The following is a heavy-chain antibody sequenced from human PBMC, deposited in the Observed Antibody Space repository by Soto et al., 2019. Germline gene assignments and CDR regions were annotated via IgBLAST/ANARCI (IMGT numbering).Heavy chain of an antibody. J-gene: IGHJ3*01. D-gene: IGHD6-19*01. CDR1: GDSISSPKW. V-gene: IGHV4-4*02. CDR2: LLHSGTT. CDR3: AYSSGWYRHDV. Sequence: QVQLQESGPGLVKPSGTLSLTCAVSGDSISSPKWWTWLRQPPGKGLEWIGDLLHSGTTNYNPSLKXXVILSVDKSRNQFSLSLTSVTAADTAIYFCAYSSGWYRHDVWGQGTSVTVSS.